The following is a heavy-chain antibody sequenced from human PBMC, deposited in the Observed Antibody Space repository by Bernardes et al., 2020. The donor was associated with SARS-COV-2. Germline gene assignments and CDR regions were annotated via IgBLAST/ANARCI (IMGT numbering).Heavy chain of an antibody. D-gene: IGHD5-12*01. J-gene: IGHJ4*02. CDR3: ARDRFVATIEFDY. CDR2: INPNSGGT. CDR1: GYTFTGYY. V-gene: IGHV1-2*02. Sequence: ASVKVSCKASGYTFTGYYMHWVRQAPGQGLEWMGWINPNSGGTNYAQKFQGRVTMTRDTSISTAYMELSRLRSDDTAVYYCARDRFVATIEFDYWGQGTLVTVSS.